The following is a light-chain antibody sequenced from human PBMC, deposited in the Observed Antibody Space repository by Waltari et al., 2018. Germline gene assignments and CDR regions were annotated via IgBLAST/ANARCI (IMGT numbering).Light chain of an antibody. CDR1: NSDVGGYNW. J-gene: IGLJ1*01. Sequence: QSALTQPRSVSGSPGQSVTISCTGTNSDVGGYNWVSWYQQHPGKAPKVILYDVTKRQSGFTDRFSGSKSGDMASLTISGIQADDEADYYCCSFAGTPYVCGTGTKVIVL. CDR3: CSFAGTPYV. V-gene: IGLV2-11*01. CDR2: DVT.